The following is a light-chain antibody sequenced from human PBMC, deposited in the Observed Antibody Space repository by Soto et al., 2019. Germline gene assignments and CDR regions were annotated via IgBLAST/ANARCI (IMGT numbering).Light chain of an antibody. J-gene: IGLJ2*01. CDR3: AAWDDSLSGVV. Sequence: QSVLTQPPSVSEAPRQRVTISWSGSSSNIGNNAVNWYQQLPGKAPKLLIYYDDLLPSGVSDRLSGSKSGTSASLAISGLQSEDEADYYCAAWDDSLSGVVFRGGTKLTVL. V-gene: IGLV1-36*01. CDR2: YDD. CDR1: SSNIGNNA.